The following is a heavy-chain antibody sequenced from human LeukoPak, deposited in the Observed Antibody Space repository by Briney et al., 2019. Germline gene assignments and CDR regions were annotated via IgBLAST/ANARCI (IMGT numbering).Heavy chain of an antibody. V-gene: IGHV4-38-2*02. J-gene: IGHJ4*02. CDR1: GYSISSGYY. D-gene: IGHD1-14*01. Sequence: SQTLSLTCTVSGYSISSGYYWGWIRQPPGKGLEWIGSIYHSGSTYYNPSLKSRVTISVDTSKNQFSLKLSSVTAADTAVYYCASVEPGPAGYFDYWGQGTLVTVSS. CDR2: IYHSGST. CDR3: ASVEPGPAGYFDY.